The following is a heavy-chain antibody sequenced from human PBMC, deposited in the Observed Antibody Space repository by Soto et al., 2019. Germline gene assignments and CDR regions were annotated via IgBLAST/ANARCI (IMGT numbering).Heavy chain of an antibody. Sequence: QVQLVQSGAEVKKPGSSVKVSCKASGGTFSSYAISWVRQAPGQGLEWMGGIIPIFGTANYAQKFQGRVTITADESTSTGYMELRSLRSEDTAVYYCARMTGELICEGPFDPWCQGTLVTVSS. J-gene: IGHJ5*02. V-gene: IGHV1-69*01. CDR3: ARMTGELICEGPFDP. CDR1: GGTFSSYA. CDR2: IIPIFGTA. D-gene: IGHD3-10*01.